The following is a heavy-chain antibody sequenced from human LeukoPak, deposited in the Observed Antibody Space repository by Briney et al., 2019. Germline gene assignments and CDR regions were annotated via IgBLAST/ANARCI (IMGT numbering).Heavy chain of an antibody. CDR1: GFTFSSYR. D-gene: IGHD2-2*01. J-gene: IGHJ5*02. V-gene: IGHV3-21*01. CDR3: ARDQPGRDNWFDP. CDR2: ISSSGTYV. Sequence: GGSLDLSCAASGFTFSSYRMNWVRQAPGKGLEWVSSISSSGTYVYYADSVKGRFTISRDNAKNSLSLQMNSLRDDDTAVYYCARDQPGRDNWFDPWGQGTLVTVSS.